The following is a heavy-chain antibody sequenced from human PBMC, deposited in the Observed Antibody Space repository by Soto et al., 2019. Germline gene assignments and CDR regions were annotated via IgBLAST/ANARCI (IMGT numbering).Heavy chain of an antibody. CDR2: INAGNGNT. J-gene: IGHJ6*03. D-gene: IGHD2-2*01. CDR3: ARGAGYCTSTSCSLGLYYYYMDV. V-gene: IGHV1-3*01. Sequence: QVHLVQSGAEVKKPGASVKISCKASGYTFTSYAMHWVRQAPGQRLEWMGWINAGNGNTKYSPKLQGRVTITRDTSATTADMEVSNLRYEDTALYYCARGAGYCTSTSCSLGLYYYYMDVWGKGTTVTVSS. CDR1: GYTFTSYA.